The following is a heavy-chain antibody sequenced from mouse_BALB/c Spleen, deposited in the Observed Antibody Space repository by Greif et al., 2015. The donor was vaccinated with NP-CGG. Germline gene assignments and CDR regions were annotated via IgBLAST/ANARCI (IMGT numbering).Heavy chain of an antibody. J-gene: IGHJ1*01. CDR3: ARQPIYYDYDGDSYWYFDV. CDR2: ISSGGST. CDR1: RFTFSSYA. Sequence: EVMLVESGGGLVKPGGSLKLSCAASRFTFSSYAMSWVRQTPEKRLEWVASISSGGSTYYPDSVKGRFTISRDNARNILYLQMSSLRSEDTAMYYCARQPIYYDYDGDSYWYFDVWGAGTTVTVSS. V-gene: IGHV5-6-5*01. D-gene: IGHD2-4*01.